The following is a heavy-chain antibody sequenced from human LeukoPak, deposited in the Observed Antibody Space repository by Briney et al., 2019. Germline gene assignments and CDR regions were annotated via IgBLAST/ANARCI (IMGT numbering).Heavy chain of an antibody. Sequence: PGGSLRLSCAASGFTFSNYPLHWVRQAPGKGLEWVAVISYDGSNKYYADSVKGRFTISRDNSKNTLYLQMNSLRAEDTAVYYCARGRVDTAMVRMDVWGQGTTVTVSS. CDR3: ARGRVDTAMVRMDV. V-gene: IGHV3-30-3*01. CDR2: ISYDGSNK. D-gene: IGHD5-18*01. CDR1: GFTFSNYP. J-gene: IGHJ6*02.